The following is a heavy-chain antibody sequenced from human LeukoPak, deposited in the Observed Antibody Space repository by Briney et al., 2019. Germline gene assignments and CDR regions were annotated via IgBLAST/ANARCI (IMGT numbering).Heavy chain of an antibody. Sequence: ASVKVSCKASGYTFTGYYLHWVRQAPGQGLEWVGWINPDSGGTYFAQKFKGRVTMTRDTSISTAYLELSRLRSDDTAVYYCARSSAQTRIYYYDSSGSPCRSWGQGTLVTVSS. V-gene: IGHV1-2*02. CDR2: INPDSGGT. D-gene: IGHD3-22*01. J-gene: IGHJ5*02. CDR3: ARSSAQTRIYYYDSSGSPCRS. CDR1: GYTFTGYY.